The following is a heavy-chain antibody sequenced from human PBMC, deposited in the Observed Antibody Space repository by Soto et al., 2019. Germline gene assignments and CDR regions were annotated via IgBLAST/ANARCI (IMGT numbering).Heavy chain of an antibody. J-gene: IGHJ5*02. CDR2: ISAYNGNT. CDR1: GYTFTSYG. Sequence: QVQLVQSGAEVKKPGASVKVSCKASGYTFTSYGISWVRQAPGQGLEWMGWISAYNGNTNYPQKHQDIVTMTTGTSTSTGYMERRGLRSDDTAVYYCARDWDRGGYYANWFDPWGQGTVVTVSS. D-gene: IGHD1-26*01. V-gene: IGHV1-18*01. CDR3: ARDWDRGGYYANWFDP.